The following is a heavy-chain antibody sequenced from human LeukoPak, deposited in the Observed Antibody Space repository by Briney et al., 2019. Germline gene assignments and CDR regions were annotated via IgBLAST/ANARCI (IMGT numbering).Heavy chain of an antibody. D-gene: IGHD6-19*01. J-gene: IGHJ4*02. CDR1: GFTFTKHW. Sequence: PGGSLRLSCAATGFTFTKHWMSWVRQSKDKGLECVAKIREDGGEKHYVDSVKGRFTISRDNAKNSLYLQMNNLSVDDTAVYYCARQTRHRVPPSFNIAVGRRGAFDYWGQGTLVTVSS. V-gene: IGHV3-7*01. CDR3: ARQTRHRVPPSFNIAVGRRGAFDY. CDR2: IREDGGEK.